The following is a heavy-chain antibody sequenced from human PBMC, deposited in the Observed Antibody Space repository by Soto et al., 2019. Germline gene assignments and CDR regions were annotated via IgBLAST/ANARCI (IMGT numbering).Heavy chain of an antibody. J-gene: IGHJ6*02. CDR3: AKDAGPEGYSSGWYRAAKGYGMDV. V-gene: IGHV3-30*18. D-gene: IGHD6-19*01. CDR2: ISYDGSNK. Sequence: GGSLRLSCAASGFTFSSYGMHWVRQAPGKGLEWVAVISYDGSNKYYADSVKGRFTISRDNSKNTLYLQMNSLRAEDTAVYYCAKDAGPEGYSSGWYRAAKGYGMDVRGQGTTATASS. CDR1: GFTFSSYG.